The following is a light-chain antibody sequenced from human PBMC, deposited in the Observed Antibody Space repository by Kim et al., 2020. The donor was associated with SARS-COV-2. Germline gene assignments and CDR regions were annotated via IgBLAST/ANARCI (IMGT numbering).Light chain of an antibody. CDR1: NSDVGSYNR. J-gene: IGLJ2*01. CDR3: SSYSTTTVL. V-gene: IGLV2-14*01. CDR2: DVS. Sequence: QSALTQPASVSESPGQSITISCTGTNSDVGSYNRVSWYQQHPDKAPKLMIYDVSKRPSGVSNRFSGSKSGNTASLTISGLQAEDEADYYCSSYSTTTVLFGGGTQLTVL.